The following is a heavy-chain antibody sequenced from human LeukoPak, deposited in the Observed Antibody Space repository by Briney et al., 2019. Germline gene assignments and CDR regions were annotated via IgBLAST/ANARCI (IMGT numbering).Heavy chain of an antibody. Sequence: SETLSLTCTVSGXSIRNYYWSWIRQPPGKGLEWIGYIYYSGSTNYSPSVKSRVTISVDTSENQFSLKLNSVTAADTAVYYCARGYYWFDFWGQGALVTVSS. CDR2: IYYSGST. V-gene: IGHV4-59*01. J-gene: IGHJ5*01. CDR1: GXSIRNYY. CDR3: ARGYYWFDF. D-gene: IGHD3-10*01.